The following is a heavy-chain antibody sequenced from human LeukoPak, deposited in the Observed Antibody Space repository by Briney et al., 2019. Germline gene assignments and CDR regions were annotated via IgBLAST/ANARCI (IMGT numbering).Heavy chain of an antibody. CDR1: GFTFYNYV. CDR2: ISVNGGRA. Sequence: GGSLRLSCAASGFTFYNYVMSLVRQTPGKGLEWVSLISVNGGRASYADSVKGRFTISRENLKSTVYLQMNSLRAEDTAIYYCVKDHTESYPWYMDFWGRGALVTVSS. D-gene: IGHD2-2*01. V-gene: IGHV3-23*01. CDR3: VKDHTESYPWYMDF. J-gene: IGHJ2*01.